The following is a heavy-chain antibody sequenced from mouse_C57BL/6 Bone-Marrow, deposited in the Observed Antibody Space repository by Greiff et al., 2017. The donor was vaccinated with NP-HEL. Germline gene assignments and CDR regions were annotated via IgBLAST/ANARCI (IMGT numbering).Heavy chain of an antibody. CDR3: ARIYYGYDWFAY. J-gene: IGHJ3*01. CDR2: IYPRDGST. CDR1: GYTFTDHT. V-gene: IGHV1-78*01. D-gene: IGHD2-2*01. Sequence: SDAELVKPGASVKISCKVSGYTFTDHTIHWMKQRPEQGLDWIGSIYPRDGSTKYNEKFKGKATLTADKSSSTAYRQLNSLTSEDSAVYFCARIYYGYDWFAYWGQGTLVTVSA.